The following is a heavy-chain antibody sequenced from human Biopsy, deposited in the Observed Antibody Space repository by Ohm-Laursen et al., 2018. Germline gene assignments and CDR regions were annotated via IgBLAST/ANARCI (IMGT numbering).Heavy chain of an antibody. CDR3: AKQDATILSSFDS. V-gene: IGHV3-23*01. D-gene: IGHD3-9*01. CDR1: GFTFSNYA. Sequence: SLRLSCAASGFTFSNYAMSWVRQAPGKGLEWVPTITSSGGSTYFADSVKGRFTISRDNSKNRLYLQMNSLRGEDTAVYYCAKQDATILSSFDSWGQGTLVTVSS. CDR2: ITSSGGST. J-gene: IGHJ5*01.